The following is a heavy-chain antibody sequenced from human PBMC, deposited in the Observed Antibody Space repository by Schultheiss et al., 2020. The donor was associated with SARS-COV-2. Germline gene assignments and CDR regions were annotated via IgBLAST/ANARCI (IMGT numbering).Heavy chain of an antibody. Sequence: ASVKVSCKASGGTFSSYAISWVRQAPGQGLEWMGWISGYNGATSYTQKFQGRVTMTTDTSTTSAYLELRSLGSDDTALYYCASTTTFANAFDIWGQGTMVTVSS. D-gene: IGHD3-16*01. V-gene: IGHV1-18*01. CDR3: ASTTTFANAFDI. J-gene: IGHJ3*02. CDR2: ISGYNGAT. CDR1: GGTFSSYA.